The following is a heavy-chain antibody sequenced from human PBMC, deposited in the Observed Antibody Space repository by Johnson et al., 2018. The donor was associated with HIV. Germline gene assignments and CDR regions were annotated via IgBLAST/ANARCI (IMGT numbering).Heavy chain of an antibody. Sequence: VQLVESGGGLVKPGGSLRLSCAASGFTFSNAWMSWVRQAPGQGLEWVGRITSKTDGGPTDYAAPVKGRFTISRDDSKNTLYLQMNSLSAEDTAVYYCARIGDAFDIWGQGTMVTVSS. V-gene: IGHV3-15*01. D-gene: IGHD2/OR15-2a*01. J-gene: IGHJ3*02. CDR1: GFTFSNAW. CDR2: ITSKTDGGPT. CDR3: ARIGDAFDI.